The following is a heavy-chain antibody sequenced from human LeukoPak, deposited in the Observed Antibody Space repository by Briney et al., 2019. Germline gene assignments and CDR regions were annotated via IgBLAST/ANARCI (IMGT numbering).Heavy chain of an antibody. Sequence: SETLSLTCAVYGGSFSGYYWSWIRQPAGKGLEWIGELNHSGSTNYNPSLKSRVTISVDTSKNQFSLKLSSVTAADTAVYYCARGRLEETTVTTTDDYWGQGTLVTVSS. CDR3: ARGRLEETTVTTTDDY. V-gene: IGHV4-34*01. J-gene: IGHJ4*02. CDR2: LNHSGST. CDR1: GGSFSGYY. D-gene: IGHD4-17*01.